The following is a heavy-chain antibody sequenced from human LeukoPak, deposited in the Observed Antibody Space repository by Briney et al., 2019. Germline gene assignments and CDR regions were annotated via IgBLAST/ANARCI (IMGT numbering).Heavy chain of an antibody. CDR3: ARAAAGTFWDYYGMDV. J-gene: IGHJ6*02. D-gene: IGHD6-13*01. CDR1: GGSISSYY. Sequence: PSETLSLTCTVSGGSISSYYWSWIRQPPGKGLAWIGYIYYSGSTNYNPSLKSRVTISVDTSKNQFSLKLSSVTAADTAVYYCARAAAGTFWDYYGMDVWGQGTTVTVSS. CDR2: IYYSGST. V-gene: IGHV4-59*01.